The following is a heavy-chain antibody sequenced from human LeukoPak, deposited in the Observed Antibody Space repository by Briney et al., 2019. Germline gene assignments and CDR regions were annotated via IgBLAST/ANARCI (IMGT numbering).Heavy chain of an antibody. CDR2: INHSGST. D-gene: IGHD3-16*02. V-gene: IGHV4-34*01. CDR3: ARRPYYDYVWGSYRLPGRGTNWFDP. Sequence: PSETLSLTCAVYGGCFSGDYWSWIRQPPGKGLEWIGEINHSGSTNHNPSLKSRVTISVDTSKNQFSLKLSSVTAADTAVYYCARRPYYDYVWGSYRLPGRGTNWFDPWGQGTLVTVSS. J-gene: IGHJ5*02. CDR1: GGCFSGDY.